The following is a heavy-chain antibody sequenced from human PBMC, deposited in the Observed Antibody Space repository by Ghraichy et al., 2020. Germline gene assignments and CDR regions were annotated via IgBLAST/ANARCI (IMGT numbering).Heavy chain of an antibody. CDR1: GFTFSSYS. Sequence: GGSLRLSCAASGFTFSSYSMNWVRQAPGKGLEWVSYISSSTIYYADSVKGRFTISRDNAKNSLYLQMNSLRDEDTAVYYCARDSGVTMVRGVIITPYYYYGMDVWGQGTTVTVSS. J-gene: IGHJ6*02. D-gene: IGHD3-10*01. CDR2: ISSSTI. V-gene: IGHV3-48*02. CDR3: ARDSGVTMVRGVIITPYYYYGMDV.